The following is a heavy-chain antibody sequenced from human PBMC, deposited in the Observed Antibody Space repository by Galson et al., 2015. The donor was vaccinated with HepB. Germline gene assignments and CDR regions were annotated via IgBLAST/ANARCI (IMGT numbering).Heavy chain of an antibody. J-gene: IGHJ5*02. Sequence: SLRLSCAASGFTFSSYAMSWFRQAPGKGLEWVSAISGSGGSTYYADSVKGRFTISRDNSKNTLYLQMNSLRAEDTAVYYCAKDGEDIVVVVAATLAWFDPWGQGTLVTVSS. D-gene: IGHD2-15*01. CDR1: GFTFSSYA. CDR3: AKDGEDIVVVVAATLAWFDP. V-gene: IGHV3-23*01. CDR2: ISGSGGST.